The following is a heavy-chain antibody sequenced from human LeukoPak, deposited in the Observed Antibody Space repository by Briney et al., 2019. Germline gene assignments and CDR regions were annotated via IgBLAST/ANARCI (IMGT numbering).Heavy chain of an antibody. J-gene: IGHJ4*02. D-gene: IGHD6-25*01. Sequence: GESLRLSCTASGFTFSDCDMNWFRQAPGKGLQWVSSISYMGDHRYYADSAKGRFTISRDNAKNSLYLQMDNLRADDTAVYYWGKAFPPRRVAAAWDYWGQGTLVTVSS. V-gene: IGHV3-21*06. CDR2: ISYMGDHR. CDR1: GFTFSDCD. CDR3: GKAFPPRRVAAAWDY.